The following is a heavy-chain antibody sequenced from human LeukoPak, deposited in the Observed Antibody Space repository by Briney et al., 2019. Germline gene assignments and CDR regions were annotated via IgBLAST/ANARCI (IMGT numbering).Heavy chain of an antibody. Sequence: PSETLSLTCAVYGGSFSGYYWSWIRQPPGKGLEWIGETNHSGSTNYNPPLKSRVTISVDTSKNQFSLKLSSVTAADTAVYYCACPSRDGYNCLDYWGQGTLVTVSS. CDR1: GGSFSGYY. CDR2: TNHSGST. J-gene: IGHJ4*02. D-gene: IGHD5-24*01. V-gene: IGHV4-34*01. CDR3: ACPSRDGYNCLDY.